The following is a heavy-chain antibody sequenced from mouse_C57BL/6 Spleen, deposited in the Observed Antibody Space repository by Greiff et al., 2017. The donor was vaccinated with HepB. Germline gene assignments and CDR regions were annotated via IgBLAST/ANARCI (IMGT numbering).Heavy chain of an antibody. D-gene: IGHD2-4*01. V-gene: IGHV5-15*01. CDR2: ISNLAYSI. CDR3: ARRGDYGAFAY. J-gene: IGHJ3*01. Sequence: EVQLVESGGGLVQPGGSLKLSCAASGFNFSDYGMAWVRQAPRKGPEWVAFISNLAYSIYYADTVTGRFTISRENAKNTLYLEMSSLRSEDTAMYYCARRGDYGAFAYWGQGTLVTVSA. CDR1: GFNFSDYG.